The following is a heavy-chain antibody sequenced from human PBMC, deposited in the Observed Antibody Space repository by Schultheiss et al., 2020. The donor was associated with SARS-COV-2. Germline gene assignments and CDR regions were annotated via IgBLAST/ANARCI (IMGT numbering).Heavy chain of an antibody. CDR2: IYHSGST. D-gene: IGHD5-18*01. V-gene: IGHV4-38-2*01. CDR3: ARVGGYSYGRYYYYGMDV. J-gene: IGHJ6*02. Sequence: SQTLSLTCAVSGYSISSGYYWGWIRQPPGKGLEWIGSIYHSGSTYYNPSLKSRVTISVDTSKNQFSLKLSSVTAADTAVYYCARVGGYSYGRYYYYGMDVWGQGTTVTVSS. CDR1: GYSISSGYY.